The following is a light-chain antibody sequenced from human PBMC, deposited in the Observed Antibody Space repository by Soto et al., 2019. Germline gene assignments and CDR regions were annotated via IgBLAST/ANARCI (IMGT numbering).Light chain of an antibody. Sequence: IQMTQSPSSVSASVGDRVTITCRASQAISSWLAWYQQKPGKAPKLLIYAASRLQSGVPSRFSGSRSGTDFTLTISSLQPEDIATYYCQQANSFPWTFGQGTKVDIK. J-gene: IGKJ1*01. CDR1: QAISSW. CDR2: AAS. CDR3: QQANSFPWT. V-gene: IGKV1-12*01.